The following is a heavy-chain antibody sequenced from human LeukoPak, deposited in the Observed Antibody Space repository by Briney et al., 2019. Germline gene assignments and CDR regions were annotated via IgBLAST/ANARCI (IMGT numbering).Heavy chain of an antibody. V-gene: IGHV4-61*01. D-gene: IGHD2/OR15-2a*01. CDR3: ARSGFYGSHPFDY. CDR2: IYYNGNT. Sequence: SETLSLTCTVSGASVSSDSYYWSWIRQPPGKGLECIGYIYYNGNTNYSPSLKSRVAISIDTSKNQFSLKLNSVTAADTAVYYCARSGFYGSHPFDYWGQGSLVTVSS. J-gene: IGHJ4*02. CDR1: GASVSSDSYY.